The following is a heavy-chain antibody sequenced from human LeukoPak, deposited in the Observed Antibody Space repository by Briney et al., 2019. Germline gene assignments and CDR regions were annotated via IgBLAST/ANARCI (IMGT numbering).Heavy chain of an antibody. CDR2: IYPGDSDT. V-gene: IGHV5-51*01. CDR3: AREGSIAAAGAIPFDC. D-gene: IGHD6-13*01. CDR1: GYSFTSYW. J-gene: IGHJ4*02. Sequence: GESLKISCKGSGYSFTSYWIGWVRQMPGKGLEWMGIIYPGDSDTRYSPSFQGQVTISADKSISTAYLQWSSLKASDTAMYYCAREGSIAAAGAIPFDCWGQGTLVTVSS.